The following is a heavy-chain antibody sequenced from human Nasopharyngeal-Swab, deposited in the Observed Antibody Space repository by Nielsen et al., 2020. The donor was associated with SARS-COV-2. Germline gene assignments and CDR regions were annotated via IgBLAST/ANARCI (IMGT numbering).Heavy chain of an antibody. V-gene: IGHV3-15*01. Sequence: GESLKISCAASGFTFSNAWMSWVRKAPGKGLEWVGRIKSKTDGGTTDYAAPVKGRFTISRDDSKNTLYLQMNSLKTEDTAVYYCTTALNPLYYYDSSGYYSPGAEYFQHWGQGTLVTVSS. D-gene: IGHD3-22*01. CDR3: TTALNPLYYYDSSGYYSPGAEYFQH. J-gene: IGHJ1*01. CDR2: IKSKTDGGTT. CDR1: GFTFSNAW.